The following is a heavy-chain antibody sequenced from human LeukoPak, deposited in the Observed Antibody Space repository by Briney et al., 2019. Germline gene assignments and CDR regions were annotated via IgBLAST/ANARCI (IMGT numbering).Heavy chain of an antibody. CDR1: GGSISSSSYY. D-gene: IGHD4-11*01. CDR2: IYYSGST. Sequence: SETLSLTCTVSGGSISSSSYYWGWIRQPPGKGLEWIGSIYYSGSTYYNPSLKSRVTISVDTSKNQFSLKLSSVTAADTAVYYCVRHPLNDYSNIGSNYWGQGTLVTVSS. CDR3: VRHPLNDYSNIGSNY. V-gene: IGHV4-39*01. J-gene: IGHJ4*02.